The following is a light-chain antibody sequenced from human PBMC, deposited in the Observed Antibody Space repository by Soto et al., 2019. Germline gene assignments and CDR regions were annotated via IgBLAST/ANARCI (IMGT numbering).Light chain of an antibody. CDR1: QSVSSN. V-gene: IGKV3-15*01. CDR3: QQYNNWHPRT. Sequence: EIVMTQSPSTLSVSPGERATISCRASQSVSSNLAWYQQKPGQASRLLIYGASTRATGIPARFSGSGSGTEFTLTISSLQSEDFAVYYCQQYNNWHPRTFGGGTKVEIK. CDR2: GAS. J-gene: IGKJ4*02.